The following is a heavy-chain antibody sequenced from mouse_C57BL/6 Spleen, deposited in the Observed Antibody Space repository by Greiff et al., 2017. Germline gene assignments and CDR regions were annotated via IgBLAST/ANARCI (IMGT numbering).Heavy chain of an antibody. J-gene: IGHJ2*01. CDR1: GYTFTSSG. CDR3: VDSSGYVGD. Sequence: QVQLQQSGAELARPGASVKLSCKASGYTFTSSGISWVKQRTGQGLEWIGEIYPRSGNTYYNEKFKGKATLTADKSSSTAYMGLRSLTSEDSAVYFCVDSSGYVGDWGQGTTLTVSS. V-gene: IGHV1-81*01. D-gene: IGHD3-2*02. CDR2: IYPRSGNT.